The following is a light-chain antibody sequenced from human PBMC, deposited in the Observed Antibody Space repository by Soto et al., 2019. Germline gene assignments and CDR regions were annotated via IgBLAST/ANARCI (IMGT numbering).Light chain of an antibody. CDR3: QQYNNWWT. Sequence: EIVMTQSPATLSVSPGERATLSCRASRSVSISLAWYQQKPGQAPRLLIYGASTRATGIPARFSGSGSGTEFTLTISSLQSEDFAVYYCQQYNNWWTFGQGTKVEIK. J-gene: IGKJ1*01. CDR2: GAS. V-gene: IGKV3-15*01. CDR1: RSVSIS.